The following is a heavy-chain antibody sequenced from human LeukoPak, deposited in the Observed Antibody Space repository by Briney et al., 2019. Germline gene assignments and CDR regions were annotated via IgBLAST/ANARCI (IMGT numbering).Heavy chain of an antibody. D-gene: IGHD2-15*01. J-gene: IGHJ3*02. CDR1: GGSLSSGGYS. V-gene: IGHV4-30-2*01. CDR3: ARALIPYCSGGSCYLDAFDI. Sequence: SETLSLTCAVSGGSLSSGGYSWSWIRQPPGKGLEWIGYIYHSGSTYYNPSLKSRVTISVDRSKNQFSLKLSSVTAADTAVYYCARALIPYCSGGSCYLDAFDIWGQGTMDTVSS. CDR2: IYHSGST.